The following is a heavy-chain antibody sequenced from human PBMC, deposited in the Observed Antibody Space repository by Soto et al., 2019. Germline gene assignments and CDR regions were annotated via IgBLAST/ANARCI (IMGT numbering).Heavy chain of an antibody. Sequence: GGSLRLSCAASGFTSSSYGMHWGRQSPGKGLEWVAVISYDGSNKYYADSVKGRFTISRDNSKNTLYLQMNSLRAEDTAVYYCAKDGGYYYDSSGYDYWGQGXLVTVSS. V-gene: IGHV3-30*18. CDR3: AKDGGYYYDSSGYDY. CDR1: GFTSSSYG. D-gene: IGHD3-22*01. CDR2: ISYDGSNK. J-gene: IGHJ4*02.